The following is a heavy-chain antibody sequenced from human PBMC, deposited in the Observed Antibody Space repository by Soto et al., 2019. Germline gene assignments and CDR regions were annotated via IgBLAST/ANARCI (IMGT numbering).Heavy chain of an antibody. CDR1: GGSFSGYY. CDR3: ARPYCNSSGCPEVVDG. Sequence: QVQLQQWGAGLLKPSETLSLTCAVNGGSFSGYYWSWIRQPPGKGLEWIGQINHSGSTNYNPSLKSRVTKSIDPAKNQFSLKLSSVAGSDTAVYYCARPYCNSSGCPEVVDGWGQGTTVTVSS. D-gene: IGHD2-2*01. J-gene: IGHJ6*01. CDR2: INHSGST. V-gene: IGHV4-34*01.